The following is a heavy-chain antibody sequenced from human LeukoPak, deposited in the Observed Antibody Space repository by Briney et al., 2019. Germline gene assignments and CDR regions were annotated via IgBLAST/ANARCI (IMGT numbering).Heavy chain of an antibody. CDR1: GGSISSGSYY. J-gene: IGHJ4*02. V-gene: IGHV4-39*07. D-gene: IGHD3-3*01. CDR3: ARDKAFEVVNYFDY. CDR2: IYYSGST. Sequence: PSETLSLTCTVAGGSISSGSYYWGWIRQPPGKGLEWIGSIYYSGSTYYNLSLKSRITVSLDTSKNQFSLKLSSVTAADTAVYYCARDKAFEVVNYFDYWGREPWSPSPQ.